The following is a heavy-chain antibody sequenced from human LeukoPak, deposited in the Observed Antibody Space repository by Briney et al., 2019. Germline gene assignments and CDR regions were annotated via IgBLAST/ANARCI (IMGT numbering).Heavy chain of an antibody. CDR1: GFAFSYAW. V-gene: IGHV3-15*01. CDR3: NVFWDVYNHHY. J-gene: IGHJ4*02. Sequence: KPGESLRLSCAASGFAFSYAWVNWVRQAPGKGLEWVGRIRSKTDGGTTDYAGPMKGRFAMSRDDSKNTLDLQMSSLKTEDTGVYYCNVFWDVYNHHYWGQGTLVTVSS. D-gene: IGHD5-24*01. CDR2: IRSKTDGGTT.